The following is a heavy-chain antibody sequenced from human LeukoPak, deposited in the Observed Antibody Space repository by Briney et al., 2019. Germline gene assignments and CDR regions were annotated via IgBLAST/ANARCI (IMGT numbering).Heavy chain of an antibody. CDR3: ARERGTWIQKYFQH. J-gene: IGHJ1*01. CDR2: INAGNGNT. V-gene: IGHV1-3*01. CDR1: GYTFTSYA. Sequence: ASVKVSCKASGYTFTSYAMHWVRQAPGQRLEWMGWINAGNGNTKYSQKFQGRVTITRDTSASTAYMELSSLRSEDTAVYYCARERGTWIQKYFQHWARAPWSPSPQ. D-gene: IGHD5-18*01.